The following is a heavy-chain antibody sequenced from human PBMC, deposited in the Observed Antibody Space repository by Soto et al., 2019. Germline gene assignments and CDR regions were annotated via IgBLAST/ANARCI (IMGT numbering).Heavy chain of an antibody. CDR3: ARVRTATMVRGVIDY. V-gene: IGHV4-30-2*01. CDR1: GGSISSGGYS. CDR2: IYHSGST. D-gene: IGHD3-10*01. Sequence: SETLSLTCAVYGGSISSGGYSWSWIRQPPGKGLEWIGYIYHSGSTYYNPSLKSRVTISVDRSKNQLSLKLSSVTAADTAVYYCARVRTATMVRGVIDYWGQGTLVTVSS. J-gene: IGHJ4*02.